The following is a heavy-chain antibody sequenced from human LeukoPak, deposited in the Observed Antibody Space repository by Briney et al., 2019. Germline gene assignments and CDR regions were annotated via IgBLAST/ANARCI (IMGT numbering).Heavy chain of an antibody. D-gene: IGHD3-16*02. CDR3: AKEHDYVWGSYRSVPFDY. Sequence: PGGSLRLSCAASGFSFTTSGMSWVRQAPGKGLEWVSGISSSGDETHYADSVKGRFTISRDNSKNTLYLQMNSLRAEDTAVYYCAKEHDYVWGSYRSVPFDYWGQGTLVTVSS. V-gene: IGHV3-23*01. CDR2: ISSSGDET. J-gene: IGHJ4*02. CDR1: GFSFTTSG.